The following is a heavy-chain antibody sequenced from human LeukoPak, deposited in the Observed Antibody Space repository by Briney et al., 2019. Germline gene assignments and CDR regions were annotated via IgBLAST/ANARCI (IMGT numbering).Heavy chain of an antibody. CDR2: IYYTGST. CDR3: ATFDSSGNHGY. CDR1: GGAISTYY. Sequence: SETLSLTCTVSGGAISTYYWSWIRQTPGMGLEWIGYIYYTGSTNYNPFLKSRVTISVDASKNQFSLKLSSVTAADTAVYYCATFDSSGNHGYWGQGTLVTVSS. D-gene: IGHD3-22*01. J-gene: IGHJ4*02. V-gene: IGHV4-59*01.